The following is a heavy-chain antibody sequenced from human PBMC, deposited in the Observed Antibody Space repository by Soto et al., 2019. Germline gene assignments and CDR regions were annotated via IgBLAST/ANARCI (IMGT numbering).Heavy chain of an antibody. CDR1: GFTFTRYS. J-gene: IGHJ4*02. Sequence: VGSLRLSCAASGFTFTRYSMNWVRQAPGKGLEWVSSISSTTNYIYYGDSMKGRFTVSRDNAKNSLYLEMNSLRAEDTAVYYCARESEDLTSNFDYWGQGTLVTVSS. V-gene: IGHV3-21*06. CDR3: ARESEDLTSNFDY. CDR2: ISSTTNYI.